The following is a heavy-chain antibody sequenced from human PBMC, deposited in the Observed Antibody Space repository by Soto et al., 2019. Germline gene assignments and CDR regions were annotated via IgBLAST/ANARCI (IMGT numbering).Heavy chain of an antibody. CDR1: GGTFSSYA. CDR3: ARVPNRFLEWPGGDY. D-gene: IGHD3-3*01. Sequence: QVQLVQSGAEVKKPGSSVKVSCKASGGTFSSYAISWVRQAPGQGLEWMGGIIPFFGTANYTQKFQGRVTIAADESTSTAYMELSSLRSEDTAVYYCARVPNRFLEWPGGDYWGQGTLVTVSS. V-gene: IGHV1-69*12. J-gene: IGHJ4*02. CDR2: IIPFFGTA.